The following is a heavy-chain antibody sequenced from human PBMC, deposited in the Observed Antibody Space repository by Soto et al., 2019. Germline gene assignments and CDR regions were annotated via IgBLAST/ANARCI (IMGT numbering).Heavy chain of an antibody. J-gene: IGHJ4*02. CDR2: INTDASYT. Sequence: EVQLVESGGGLVQPGGSLRLSCAASGFTFSTYWMHWVRQVPGEGLVWVSRINTDASYTTYADSVKGRFTISRDNAKNTLYLQMNSLRVEDTGVYYCARAQWLHTFDSWGPGTLVTVSS. CDR3: ARAQWLHTFDS. V-gene: IGHV3-74*03. D-gene: IGHD5-12*01. CDR1: GFTFSTYW.